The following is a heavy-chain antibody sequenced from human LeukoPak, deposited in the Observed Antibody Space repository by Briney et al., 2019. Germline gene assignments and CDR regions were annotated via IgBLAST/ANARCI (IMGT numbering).Heavy chain of an antibody. V-gene: IGHV3-21*01. D-gene: IGHD2-15*01. J-gene: IGHJ5*02. CDR1: GFTFSSYS. CDR2: ISSSSSYI. Sequence: GGSLRLPCAASGFTFSSYSMNWVRQAPGKGLEWVSSISSSSSYIYYADSVKGRFTISRDNAKNSLYLQMNSLRAEDTAVYYCARAEILGYCSGGSCYSEWFDPWGQGTLVTVSS. CDR3: ARAEILGYCSGGSCYSEWFDP.